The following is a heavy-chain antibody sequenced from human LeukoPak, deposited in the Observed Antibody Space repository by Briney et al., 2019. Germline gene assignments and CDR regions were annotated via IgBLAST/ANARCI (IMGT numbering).Heavy chain of an antibody. V-gene: IGHV4-59*11. J-gene: IGHJ3*01. Sequence: SETLSLTXTVSGGSISSHYWSWIRQPPGKGLEWIGSVYYSGSTNYNPSLKSRVTISVDTSKSQFSLKLSSVSPADTAVYYCASPGGYYDVLTGYYRYDTFDVWGQGTVVTVSS. CDR1: GGSISSHY. D-gene: IGHD3-9*01. CDR3: ASPGGYYDVLTGYYRYDTFDV. CDR2: VYYSGST.